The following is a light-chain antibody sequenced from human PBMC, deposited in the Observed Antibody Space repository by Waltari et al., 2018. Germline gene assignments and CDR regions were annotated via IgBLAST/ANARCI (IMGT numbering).Light chain of an antibody. CDR2: EAC. CDR3: QQYNDLYS. CDR1: RGVGGW. V-gene: IGKV1-5*01. J-gene: IGKJ2*01. Sequence: DIQITQSPSALSASVGDTVTINCRTSRGVGGWMAWFQQKPDKAPRLLIYEACSLADGVPSRFSGSGSATEFTLTISGLQPDDFATYYCQQYNDLYSFGRGTKLEI.